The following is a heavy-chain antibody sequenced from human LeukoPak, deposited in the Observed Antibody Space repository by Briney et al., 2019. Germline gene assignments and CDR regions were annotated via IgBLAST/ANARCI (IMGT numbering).Heavy chain of an antibody. CDR2: ISAYNGNT. CDR1: GYTFTTYG. Sequence: GASVKVSCKASGYTFTTYGMNWVRQAPGQGLEWMGWISAYNGNTNYAQKLQGRVTMTRDTSISTAYMELSRLRSDDTAVYYCARHGGYYYDSSGYNDAFDIWGQGTMVTVSS. J-gene: IGHJ3*02. CDR3: ARHGGYYYDSSGYNDAFDI. D-gene: IGHD3-22*01. V-gene: IGHV1-18*01.